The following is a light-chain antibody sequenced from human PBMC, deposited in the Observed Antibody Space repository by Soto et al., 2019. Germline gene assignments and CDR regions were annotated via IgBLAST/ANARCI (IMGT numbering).Light chain of an antibody. V-gene: IGKV3-20*01. CDR2: GAS. CDR1: QSVSSN. J-gene: IGKJ4*01. Sequence: EIVMTQSPATLPVSPGERATLSCRASQSVSSNLAWYQQKPGQAPRFLIYGASNRATGIPDRFSGSGSGTDFTLTISRLEPEDFAVYYCQQYGSSPLTFGGGTKVDIK. CDR3: QQYGSSPLT.